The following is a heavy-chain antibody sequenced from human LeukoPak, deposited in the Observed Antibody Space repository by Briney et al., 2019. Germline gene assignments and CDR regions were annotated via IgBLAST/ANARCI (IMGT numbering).Heavy chain of an antibody. D-gene: IGHD6-19*01. J-gene: IGHJ4*02. V-gene: IGHV3-21*01. CDR3: ARVSSGWYDFDY. CDR2: ISSSSSYI. Sequence: GGSLRLSCAASGFTFSSYSMNSVRQAPGKGLEWVSSISSSSSYIYYADSVKGRFTISRDNAKNSLYLQMNSLRAEDTAVYYCARVSSGWYDFDYWGQGTLVTVSS. CDR1: GFTFSSYS.